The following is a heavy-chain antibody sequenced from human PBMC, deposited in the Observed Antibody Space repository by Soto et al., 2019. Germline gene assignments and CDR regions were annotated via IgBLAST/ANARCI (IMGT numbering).Heavy chain of an antibody. V-gene: IGHV4-59*08. CDR3: ARHWADHCSSTSCSPMTVWFDP. CDR1: GGSISSYY. D-gene: IGHD2-2*01. CDR2: IYYSGST. J-gene: IGHJ5*02. Sequence: SETLSLTCTVSGGSISSYYWSWIRQPPGKGLEWIGYIYYSGSTNYNPSLKSRVTISVDTSKNQFSLKLSSVTAADTAVYYCARHWADHCSSTSCSPMTVWFDPWGQGTLVTVSS.